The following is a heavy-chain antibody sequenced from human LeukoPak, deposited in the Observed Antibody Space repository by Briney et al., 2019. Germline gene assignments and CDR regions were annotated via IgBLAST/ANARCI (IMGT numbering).Heavy chain of an antibody. CDR1: GYTFTGYY. CDR3: ASFHGTYYDFWSGYYKGVYFDY. Sequence: ASVKVSYKASGYTFTGYYMHWVRQAPGQGLEWMGWINPNSGGTNYAQKFQGRVTMTRDTSISTAYMELSRLRSDDTAVYYCASFHGTYYDFWSGYYKGVYFDYWGQGTLVTVSS. J-gene: IGHJ4*02. CDR2: INPNSGGT. D-gene: IGHD3-3*01. V-gene: IGHV1-2*02.